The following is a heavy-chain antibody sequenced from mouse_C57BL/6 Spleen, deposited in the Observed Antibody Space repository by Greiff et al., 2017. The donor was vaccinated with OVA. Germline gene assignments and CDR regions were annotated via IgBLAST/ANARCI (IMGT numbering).Heavy chain of an antibody. J-gene: IGHJ2*01. V-gene: IGHV5-17*01. CDR3: ARRSKDY. CDR2: ISSGSSTI. D-gene: IGHD1-1*01. Sequence: EVKLMESGGGLVKPGGSLKLSCAASGFTFSDYGMHWVRQAPEKGPEWVAYISSGSSTIYYADTVKGRFTISRDNAKNTLFLQMTSLRSEDTAMYYCARRSKDYWGQGTTLTVSS. CDR1: GFTFSDYG.